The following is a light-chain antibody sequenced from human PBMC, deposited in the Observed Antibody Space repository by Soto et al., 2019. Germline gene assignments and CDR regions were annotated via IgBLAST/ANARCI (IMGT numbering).Light chain of an antibody. J-gene: IGKJ1*01. V-gene: IGKV3-11*01. CDR1: QSVSSN. Sequence: ASTESLSTGERVTLSCRAGQSVSSNLACYQQKPVQAPRLLSYVASTRATDIPVRFSGSGSGTEFTHTISSLEPEGCAVNYLQQRRNWPAGRFSQGAKV. CDR3: QQRRNWPAGR. CDR2: VAS.